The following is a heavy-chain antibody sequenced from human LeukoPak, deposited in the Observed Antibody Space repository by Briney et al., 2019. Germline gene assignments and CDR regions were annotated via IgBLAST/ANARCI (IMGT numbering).Heavy chain of an antibody. Sequence: PGGSLRLSCAVSGLTFRSYAMSWVRQAPGKGLEWVSGISGSGGSTYYADSVKGRFTISRDNSKNTLYLQMNSLRAEGTAVYYCASLGDYAIYVDYWGQGTLVTVSS. CDR1: GLTFRSYA. CDR3: ASLGDYAIYVDY. V-gene: IGHV3-23*01. D-gene: IGHD2-8*01. CDR2: ISGSGGST. J-gene: IGHJ4*02.